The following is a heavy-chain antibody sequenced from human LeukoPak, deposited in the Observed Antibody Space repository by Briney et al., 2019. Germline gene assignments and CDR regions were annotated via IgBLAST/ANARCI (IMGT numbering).Heavy chain of an antibody. J-gene: IGHJ4*02. D-gene: IGHD1-26*01. CDR1: GFTFTNTW. V-gene: IGHV3-15*01. CDR2: IKSKSDGGTT. Sequence: GGSLRLSCAASGFTFTNTWMSWVRQAPGKGLEWVGRIKSKSDGGTTDYAAPVKGRFTISRDDSKNTLYLQMNSLKTEDTAFYYCSTDYVGYWGQGTLVTASS. CDR3: STDYVGY.